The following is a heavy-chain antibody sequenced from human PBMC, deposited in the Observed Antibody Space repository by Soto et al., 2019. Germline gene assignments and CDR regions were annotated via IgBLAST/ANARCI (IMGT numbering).Heavy chain of an antibody. D-gene: IGHD6-6*01. CDR1: GYTFTSYY. CDR3: APXLGGGYSSSVGVNGFDI. Sequence: GASVKVSCKASGYTFTSYYMHWVRQAPGQGLEWMGIINPSGGSTSYAQKFQGRVTMTRDTSTSTVYMELSSLRSEDTAVYYCAPXLGGGYSSSVGVNGFDICGEGTMVTVSS. J-gene: IGHJ3*02. V-gene: IGHV1-46*01. CDR2: INPSGGST.